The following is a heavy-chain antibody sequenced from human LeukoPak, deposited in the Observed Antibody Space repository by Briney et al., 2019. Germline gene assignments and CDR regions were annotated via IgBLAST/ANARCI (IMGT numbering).Heavy chain of an antibody. V-gene: IGHV4-39*01. D-gene: IGHD6-19*01. Sequence: SESLPLTCMVSRGSISNSIYYWGWLRQPPGKGQERIVSIYYRGSTYYNPSLKSRVTISVGTSKNQCSLKLSSVTAADTAVYYWARHAVAGTWSYYYYYGMDVWGHGTTVTVSS. J-gene: IGHJ6*02. CDR1: RGSISNSIYY. CDR2: IYYRGST. CDR3: ARHAVAGTWSYYYYYGMDV.